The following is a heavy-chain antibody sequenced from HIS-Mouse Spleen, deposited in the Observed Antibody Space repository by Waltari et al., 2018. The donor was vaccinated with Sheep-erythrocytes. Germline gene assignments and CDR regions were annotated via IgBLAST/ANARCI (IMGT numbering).Heavy chain of an antibody. V-gene: IGHV4-59*01. D-gene: IGHD3-22*01. Sequence: TNQNPSRKSRVTISVDTSKNQFSRKLSSVTAADTAVYYCARERIYDSSGYYDYWGQGTLVTVSS. CDR2: T. CDR3: ARERIYDSSGYYDY. J-gene: IGHJ4*02.